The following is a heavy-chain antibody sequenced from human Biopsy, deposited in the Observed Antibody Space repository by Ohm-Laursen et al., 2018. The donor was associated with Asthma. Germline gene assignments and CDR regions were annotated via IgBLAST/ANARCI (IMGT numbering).Heavy chain of an antibody. CDR2: IKHDGSEK. J-gene: IGHJ1*01. Sequence: LRLSCAASGFTFGDYWMSWVRQVPGKGLEWVANIKHDGSEKNHVDSLKGRFTISRDNAKNLLFLQMNSLRAEDTAVYYCARTFHFWSPYHAEHYQLWGQGTMVTVSS. D-gene: IGHD3-3*01. CDR3: ARTFHFWSPYHAEHYQL. CDR1: GFTFGDYW. V-gene: IGHV3-7*01.